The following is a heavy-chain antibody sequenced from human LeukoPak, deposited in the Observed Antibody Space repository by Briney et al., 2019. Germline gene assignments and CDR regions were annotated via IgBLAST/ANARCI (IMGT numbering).Heavy chain of an antibody. CDR2: ISYDGSNK. J-gene: IGHJ4*02. Sequence: GGSLRLSCAASGFTFSSYAMHWVRQAPGKGLEWVAVISYDGSNKYYADSVKGRFTISRDNSKNTLYLQMNSLRAEDTAVYYCARISVRGWYLGGVDYWGQGTLVTVSS. CDR1: GFTFSSYA. CDR3: ARISVRGWYLGGVDY. D-gene: IGHD6-19*01. V-gene: IGHV3-30-3*01.